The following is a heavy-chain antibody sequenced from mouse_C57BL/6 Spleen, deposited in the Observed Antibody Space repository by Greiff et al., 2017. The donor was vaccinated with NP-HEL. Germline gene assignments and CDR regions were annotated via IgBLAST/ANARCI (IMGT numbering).Heavy chain of an antibody. J-gene: IGHJ1*03. CDR2: IYPGDGDT. Sequence: VQLQQSGPELVKPGASVKISCKASGYAFSSSWMNWVKQRPGKGLEWIGRIYPGDGDTNYNGKFKGKATLTADKSSSTAYMQLSSLTSEDSAVYFCARNVYDGYWYFDVWGTGTTVTVSS. V-gene: IGHV1-82*01. D-gene: IGHD2-3*01. CDR3: ARNVYDGYWYFDV. CDR1: GYAFSSSW.